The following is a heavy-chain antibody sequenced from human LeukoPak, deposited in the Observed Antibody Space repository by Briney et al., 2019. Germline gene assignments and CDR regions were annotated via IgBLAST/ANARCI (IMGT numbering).Heavy chain of an antibody. Sequence: SETLSLTCAVYGVSISGYYWSWIRQPPGKGLEWIGEINHSGSTNYSPPLKSRVTISVDTSKNQFSLELRSVTAADTAVYYCARNNWFDPWGQGTLATVSS. CDR1: GVSISGYY. CDR3: ARNNWFDP. J-gene: IGHJ5*02. V-gene: IGHV4-34*01. CDR2: INHSGST.